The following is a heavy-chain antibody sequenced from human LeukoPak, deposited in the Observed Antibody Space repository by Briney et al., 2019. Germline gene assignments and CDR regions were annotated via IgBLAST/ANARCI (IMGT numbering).Heavy chain of an antibody. CDR3: ARGEYGSGSYHIDY. CDR2: ISDSGDNT. V-gene: IGHV3-21*01. Sequence: GGSLRLSCAASGFTFSNDAMSWVRQAPGKGLEWVSSISDSGDNTYYADSVKGRFTISRDNAKNSLYLQMNSLRAEDTAVYYCARGEYGSGSYHIDYWGQGTLVTVSS. D-gene: IGHD3-10*01. CDR1: GFTFSNDA. J-gene: IGHJ4*02.